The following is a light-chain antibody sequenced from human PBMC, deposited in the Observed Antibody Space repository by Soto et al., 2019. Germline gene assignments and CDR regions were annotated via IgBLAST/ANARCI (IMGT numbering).Light chain of an antibody. V-gene: IGLV2-14*01. CDR3: CSYTIGATLV. J-gene: IGLJ3*02. CDR2: EVR. CDR1: TNDIGGYHY. Sequence: QSALTQPASVSGSPGQSITISCSGTTNDIGGYHYVSWDQHHPGKVPKVIIYEVRNRPSGVSNRFSGSKSGNTASLTISGLQAEDEADYYCCSYTIGATLVFGGGTKLTVL.